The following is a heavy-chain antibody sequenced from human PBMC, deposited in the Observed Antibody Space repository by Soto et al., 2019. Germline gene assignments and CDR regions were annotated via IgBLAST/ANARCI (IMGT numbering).Heavy chain of an antibody. Sequence: SETLSLTCTVSGGSISSYYWGWIRQPPGKGLEWIGSIYFSGSTYYNPSLTSRVTISVDTSKDQFSLKLSSVTAADTAVYYCASAYHFWSGQTPFDPWGQGTLVTVSS. J-gene: IGHJ5*02. V-gene: IGHV4-39*01. CDR1: GGSISSYY. D-gene: IGHD3-3*01. CDR2: IYFSGST. CDR3: ASAYHFWSGQTPFDP.